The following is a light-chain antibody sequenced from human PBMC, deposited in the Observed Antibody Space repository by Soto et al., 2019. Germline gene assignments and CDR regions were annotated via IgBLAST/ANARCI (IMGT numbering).Light chain of an antibody. Sequence: QSVLTQPASVSGSPGQSITISCTGTSSDVGGYNYVSWYQQHPGKAPKLMIYEVSNRPSGVSNRFSGSKSGNTASLTISGLQAADEADYYCSSYTSSSTPFVFGTGTKVTV. CDR1: SSDVGGYNY. CDR2: EVS. CDR3: SSYTSSSTPFV. V-gene: IGLV2-14*01. J-gene: IGLJ1*01.